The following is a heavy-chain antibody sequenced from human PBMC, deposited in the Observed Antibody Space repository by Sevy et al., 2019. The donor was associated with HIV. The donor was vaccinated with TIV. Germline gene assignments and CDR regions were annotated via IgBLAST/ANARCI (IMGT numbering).Heavy chain of an antibody. D-gene: IGHD3-3*01. CDR2: FYYSGST. J-gene: IGHJ5*02. V-gene: IGHV4-39*01. Sequence: SXTLSLTCTVSAGSISSXXXXXXXXXQPPGXXXXXXXSFYYSGSTYYNPSLRSRVTISVDTSKNQCSLKLTSVTAADTAVYYCAAPPVLHDFASNWFDPWGQGTLVTVSS. CDR3: AAPPVLHDFASNWFDP. CDR1: AGSISSXXXX.